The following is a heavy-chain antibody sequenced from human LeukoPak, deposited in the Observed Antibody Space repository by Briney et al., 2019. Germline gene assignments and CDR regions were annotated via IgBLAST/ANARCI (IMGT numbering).Heavy chain of an antibody. CDR1: GFTFDDYG. J-gene: IGHJ3*02. D-gene: IGHD2-2*02. CDR3: ARELMSIRGNDAFDI. V-gene: IGHV3-20*04. Sequence: GGSLRLSCAASGFTFDDYGMSWVRQAPGKGLEWVSGINWNGGSTGYAGSVKGRFTISRDNAKNSLYLQMNSLRAEDTALYYCARELMSIRGNDAFDIWGQGTMVTVSS. CDR2: INWNGGST.